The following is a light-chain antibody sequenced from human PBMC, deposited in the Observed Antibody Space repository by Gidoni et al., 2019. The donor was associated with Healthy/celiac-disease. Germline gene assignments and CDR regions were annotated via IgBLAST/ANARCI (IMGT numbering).Light chain of an antibody. CDR1: QSVSSSY. J-gene: IGKJ1*01. CDR2: GAS. CDR3: QQYGSSPT. V-gene: IGKV3-20*01. Sequence: ELVFTQSPGTLSLSPGDIATLSCRASQSVSSSYLAWYQQKPGQAPRLLIYGASSRATGIPDRFSGSGSGTDFTLTISRLEPEDFAVYYCQQYGSSPTFGQGTKVEIK.